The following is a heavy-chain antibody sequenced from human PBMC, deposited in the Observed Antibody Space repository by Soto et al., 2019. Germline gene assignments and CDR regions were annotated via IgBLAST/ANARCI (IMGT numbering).Heavy chain of an antibody. J-gene: IGHJ5*02. CDR1: GFTFSSYA. V-gene: IGHV3-23*01. CDR3: AKDRGGYYPITNWFDP. CDR2: ISGSGGST. Sequence: EVQLLESGGGLVQPGGSLRLSCAASGFTFSSYAMSWVRQAPGKGLKWVSAISGSGGSTYYADSVKGRFTISRDNSKNTLYLQMNSLRAEDTAVYYCAKDRGGYYPITNWFDPWGQGTLVTVSS. D-gene: IGHD3-22*01.